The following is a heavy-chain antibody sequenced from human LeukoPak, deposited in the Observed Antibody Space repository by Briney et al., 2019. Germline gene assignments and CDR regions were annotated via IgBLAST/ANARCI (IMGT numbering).Heavy chain of an antibody. CDR3: STEYYGPANFNY. D-gene: IGHD3-10*01. J-gene: IGHJ4*02. CDR1: GFTFSNAW. CDR2: IKSNTAGGTT. Sequence: GGSLRLSCAASGFTFSNAWMSWVRQAPGKGLEWIGHIKSNTAGGTTDYAAPVKGRFTISRDDSKNTLFLQMNSLKTEDTAVYYCSTEYYGPANFNYWGQGTLVTVSS. V-gene: IGHV3-15*01.